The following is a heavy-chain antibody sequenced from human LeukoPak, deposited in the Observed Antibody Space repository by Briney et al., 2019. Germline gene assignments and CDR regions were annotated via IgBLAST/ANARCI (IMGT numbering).Heavy chain of an antibody. CDR1: GFSVTTDSYC. J-gene: IGHJ4*02. V-gene: IGHV4-28*01. CDR2: IYHSGTT. D-gene: IGHD3-10*01. Sequence: SETLSLTCTVSGFSVTTDSYCWGWIRQPPGKGLEWIGYIYHSGTTYYNPSLQSRVTMSVDTSKNQSSLKLSSVTAVDTAVYYCARKENVYYYFDYWGQGTLVTVSS. CDR3: ARKENVYYYFDY.